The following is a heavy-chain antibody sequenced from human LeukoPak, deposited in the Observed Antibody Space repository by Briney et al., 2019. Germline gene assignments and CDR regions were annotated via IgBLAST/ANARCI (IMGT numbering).Heavy chain of an antibody. Sequence: GGSLRLSCAASGFTFRNHGMHWVRQAPGQGLEWVAVIWYDGSNQYYADSVKGRFTISRDNAKNSLYLQMNSLRDEDTAVYYCARDSDYGDYLWGQGTLVTVSS. CDR2: IWYDGSNQ. D-gene: IGHD4-17*01. CDR1: GFTFRNHG. J-gene: IGHJ5*02. CDR3: ARDSDYGDYL. V-gene: IGHV3-33*01.